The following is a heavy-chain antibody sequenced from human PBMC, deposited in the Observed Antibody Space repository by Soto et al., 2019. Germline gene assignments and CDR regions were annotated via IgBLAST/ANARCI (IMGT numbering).Heavy chain of an antibody. CDR3: AKTYDGSGQPSHWFGP. V-gene: IGHV1-18*04. CDR2: ISAYNGAT. D-gene: IGHD3-22*01. J-gene: IGHJ5*02. CDR1: CYTFTSYG. Sequence: ASVHVSCKASCYTFTSYGISWVRQAPLQGLERMGWISAYNGATNFAQRFQGRVTMTRDTSITTAYMDLSSLTSDDTATYYCAKTYDGSGQPSHWFGPWGQGTPVTVSS.